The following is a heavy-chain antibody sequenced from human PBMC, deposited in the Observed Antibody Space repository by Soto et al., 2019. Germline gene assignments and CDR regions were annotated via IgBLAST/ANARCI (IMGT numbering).Heavy chain of an antibody. CDR1: GFTFSSYG. V-gene: IGHV3-30*18. J-gene: IGHJ6*03. CDR3: AKDLSTWWSGYPYYYYYYMDV. Sequence: GGSLRLSCAASGFTFSSYGMHWARQAPGKGLEWVAVISYDGSNKYYADSVKGRFTISRDNSKNTLYLQMNSLRAEDTAVYYCAKDLSTWWSGYPYYYYYYMDVWGKGTTVTVSS. D-gene: IGHD3-3*01. CDR2: ISYDGSNK.